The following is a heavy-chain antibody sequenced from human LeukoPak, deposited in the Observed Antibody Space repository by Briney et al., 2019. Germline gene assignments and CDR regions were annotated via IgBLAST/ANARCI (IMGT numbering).Heavy chain of an antibody. J-gene: IGHJ5*02. D-gene: IGHD3-22*01. V-gene: IGHV3-7*01. Sequence: GGSLRLSCAASGFIFSSYLMSWVRQAPGKGLEWVANINQDASERYYVDSVKGRFTISRDNAKNSLYLQMNSLRAEDTAVYYCARDRAYYDSSGYYPNWFDPWGQGTPVTVSS. CDR3: ARDRAYYDSSGYYPNWFDP. CDR2: INQDASER. CDR1: GFIFSSYL.